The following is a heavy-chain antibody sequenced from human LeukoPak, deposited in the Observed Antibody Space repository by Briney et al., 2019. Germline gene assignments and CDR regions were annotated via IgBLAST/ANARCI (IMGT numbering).Heavy chain of an antibody. J-gene: IGHJ6*02. CDR2: IYYSGST. CDR3: ARRGTYYYGSGSTNTYYYYGMDV. D-gene: IGHD3-10*01. Sequence: SETLSLTCTVSGGSISSSSYYWSWIRQPPGKGLEWIGYIYYSGSTNYNPSLKSRVTISVDTSKNQFSLKLSSVTAADTAVYYCARRGTYYYGSGSTNTYYYYGMDVWGQGTTVTVSS. CDR1: GGSISSSSYY. V-gene: IGHV4-61*05.